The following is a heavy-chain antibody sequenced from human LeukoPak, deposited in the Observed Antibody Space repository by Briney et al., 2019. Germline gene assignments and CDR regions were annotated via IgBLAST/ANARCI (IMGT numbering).Heavy chain of an antibody. CDR3: ARPHDSKGLYFND. J-gene: IGHJ4*02. CDR1: GFSFTSYS. D-gene: IGHD3-22*01. V-gene: IGHV3-48*02. CDR2: ISRDSSNI. Sequence: PGGSLRLSCAASGFSFTSYSINWVRQAPGKGLEWVSYISRDSSNIYYTDSVKGRFTISRDNAKNSLYLQMNSLRDEDTAVYYCARPHDSKGLYFNDWGQGTLVTVSS.